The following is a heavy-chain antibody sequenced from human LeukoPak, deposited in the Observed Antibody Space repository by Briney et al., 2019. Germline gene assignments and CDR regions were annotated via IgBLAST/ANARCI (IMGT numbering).Heavy chain of an antibody. CDR2: INHSGST. Sequence: SETLSLTCAVYGGSFSGYYWSWIRQPPGKGLEWIGEINHSGSTNYNPSLKSRVTISVDTSKNQFSLKLSSVTAADTAVYYCARSPLYDFWSGYYTGEFGYYYYYMDVWGKGTTVTVSS. CDR1: GGSFSGYY. CDR3: ARSPLYDFWSGYYTGEFGYYYYYMDV. J-gene: IGHJ6*03. V-gene: IGHV4-34*01. D-gene: IGHD3-3*01.